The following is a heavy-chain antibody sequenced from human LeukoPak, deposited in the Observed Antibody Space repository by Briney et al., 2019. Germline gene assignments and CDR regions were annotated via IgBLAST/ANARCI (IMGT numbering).Heavy chain of an antibody. CDR2: IYSGGST. D-gene: IGHD5-12*01. J-gene: IGHJ4*02. Sequence: GGSLRLSCAASGFTVSSNYMSWVRQAPGKGLEWVSVIYSGGSTYYADSVKGRFTISRHNSKNTLHLQMNSLRAEDTAVYYCASGYSGYDSLLFDYWGQGTLVTVSS. CDR1: GFTVSSNY. CDR3: ASGYSGYDSLLFDY. V-gene: IGHV3-53*04.